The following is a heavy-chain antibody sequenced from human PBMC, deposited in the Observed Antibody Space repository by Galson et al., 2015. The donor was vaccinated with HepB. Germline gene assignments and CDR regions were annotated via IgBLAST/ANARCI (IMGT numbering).Heavy chain of an antibody. CDR1: GFTFSSYA. CDR3: AKGRDSSSWYGHTSNWFDP. V-gene: IGHV3-23*01. Sequence: SLRLSCAASGFTFSSYAMSWVRQAPGKGLEWVSAISGSGGSTYYADSVKGRFTISRDNSKNTLYLQMNSLRAEDTAVYYCAKGRDSSSWYGHTSNWFDPWGQGTLVTVSS. J-gene: IGHJ5*02. D-gene: IGHD6-13*01. CDR2: ISGSGGST.